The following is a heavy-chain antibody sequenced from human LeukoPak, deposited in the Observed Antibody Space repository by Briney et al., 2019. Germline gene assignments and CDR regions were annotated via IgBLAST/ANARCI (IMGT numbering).Heavy chain of an antibody. CDR3: AKEGGYGELSSYFDY. Sequence: GGSLRLSCAASGFTFSSYEMNWVRQAPGKGLEWVSGITSGTRTYYADSVKGRFTISRDNSKNTMYLQMNSLRAEDTAVYYCAKEGGYGELSSYFDYWGQGTLVTVSS. V-gene: IGHV3-23*01. D-gene: IGHD3-16*02. CDR1: GFTFSSYE. CDR2: ITSGTRT. J-gene: IGHJ4*02.